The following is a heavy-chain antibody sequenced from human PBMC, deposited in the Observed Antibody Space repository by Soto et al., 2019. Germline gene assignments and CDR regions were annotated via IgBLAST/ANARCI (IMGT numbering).Heavy chain of an antibody. D-gene: IGHD6-19*01. CDR1: GFTFSSYA. CDR2: ISYDGSNK. V-gene: IGHV3-30-3*01. Sequence: QVQLVESGGGVVQPGRSLRLSCAASGFTFSSYAMHWVRQAPGKGLEWVAVISYDGSNKYYADSVKGRFTISRDNSKNTLYLQMNSLRAEDTAVYYCASRLGLGSVAGTEDYYFDYWGQRTLFTVS. J-gene: IGHJ4*02. CDR3: ASRLGLGSVAGTEDYYFDY.